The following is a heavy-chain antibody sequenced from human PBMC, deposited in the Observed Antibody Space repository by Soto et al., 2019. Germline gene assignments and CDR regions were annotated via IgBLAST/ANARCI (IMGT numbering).Heavy chain of an antibody. D-gene: IGHD2-2*01. CDR1: GGSISSSDYS. CDR2: MYHSGST. CDR3: ARVPDY. J-gene: IGHJ4*02. Sequence: QLQLQESGSGLLKPSQTLSLTCDVSGGSISSSDYSWCGIRQPPGKGLEWIGYMYHSGSTYYNPSLKSRVTISIDRSKNQFSLKLSSVTAADTAVYYCARVPDYWGQGILVTVSS. V-gene: IGHV4-30-2*01.